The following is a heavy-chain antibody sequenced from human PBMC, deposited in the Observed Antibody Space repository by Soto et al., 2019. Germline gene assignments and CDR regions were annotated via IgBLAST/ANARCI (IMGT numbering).Heavy chain of an antibody. CDR2: MNPNSGNT. Sequence: QVQLVQSGAEVKKSGASVKVSCKASGYTFTSHYINWVRQATGQGLERMGWMNPNSGNTGYTQKFQGSITMNRNTSISKADMEVSSLGSEGTAVYYCARGDYGYYARFDYWGQGTLVTVSS. J-gene: IGHJ4*02. CDR3: ARGDYGYYARFDY. V-gene: IGHV1-8*01. D-gene: IGHD4-17*01. CDR1: GYTFTSHY.